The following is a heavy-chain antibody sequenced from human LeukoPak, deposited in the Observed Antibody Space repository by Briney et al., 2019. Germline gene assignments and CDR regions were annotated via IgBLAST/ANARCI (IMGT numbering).Heavy chain of an antibody. CDR1: GYTFTSYG. D-gene: IGHD6-13*01. J-gene: IGHJ4*02. V-gene: IGHV1-18*01. CDR2: ISAYNGNT. Sequence: ASVKVSCKASGYTFTSYGISWVRQAPGQGLEWMGWISAYNGNTNYAQKLQGRVTMTTDTSTSTAYMELRSLRSDDTAVYYCAREAASSSCPPIFGYWGQETLVPVSS. CDR3: AREAASSSCPPIFGY.